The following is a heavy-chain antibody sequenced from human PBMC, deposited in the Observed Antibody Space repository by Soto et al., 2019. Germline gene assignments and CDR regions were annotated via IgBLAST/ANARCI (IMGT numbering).Heavy chain of an antibody. CDR3: VKNSGWFNT. D-gene: IGHD3-10*01. CDR1: GFTLGTTD. J-gene: IGHJ5*02. Sequence: QLLQSGGGLVQPGGSLTLSCAASGFTLGTTDMSWVRQAPGEGLEWVSTIDGSGGITHYADSVKGRFTISRDNSRNTVYLQMNSLRGDDTALYYCVKNSGWFNTWGQGALVTVSS. CDR2: IDGSGGIT. V-gene: IGHV3-23*01.